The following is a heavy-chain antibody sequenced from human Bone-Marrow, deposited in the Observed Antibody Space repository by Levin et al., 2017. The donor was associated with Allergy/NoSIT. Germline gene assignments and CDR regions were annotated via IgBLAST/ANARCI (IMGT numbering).Heavy chain of an antibody. CDR1: GFTFSSYS. J-gene: IGHJ4*02. Sequence: PGESLKISCATSGFTFSSYSMNWVRQAPGKGLEWVSYINSSSGTIYYADSVKGRFTISRDNAKKSLYLQMCSLRVEDTAVYYCVRGLPDYWGQGTLVTVSS. V-gene: IGHV3-48*01. CDR3: VRGLPDY. CDR2: INSSSGTI.